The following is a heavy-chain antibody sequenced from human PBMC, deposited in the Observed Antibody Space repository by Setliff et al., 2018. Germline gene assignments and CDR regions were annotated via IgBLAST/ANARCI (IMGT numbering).Heavy chain of an antibody. CDR3: ARDLRYSTRVYYYYYGMDV. V-gene: IGHV3-7*01. Sequence: SGGSLRLSCAASGFTFSSYWMSWVRQAPGKGLEWVANIKQDGSEKYYVDSVKGRFTISRDNAKNSLYLQMNSLRAEDTAVYYCARDLRYSTRVYYYYYGMDVWGQGTTVTVSS. CDR1: GFTFSSYW. CDR2: IKQDGSEK. J-gene: IGHJ6*02. D-gene: IGHD6-13*01.